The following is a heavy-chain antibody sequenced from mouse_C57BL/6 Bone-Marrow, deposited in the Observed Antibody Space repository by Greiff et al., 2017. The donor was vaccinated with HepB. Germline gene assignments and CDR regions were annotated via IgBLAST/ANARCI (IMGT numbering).Heavy chain of an antibody. D-gene: IGHD2-4*01. Sequence: VQLQQSGPELVKPGASVKISCKASGYSFTGYFMNWVMQSHGKSLEWIGRINPYNGDTFYNQKFKGKATLTVDKSSSTAHMELRSLTSEDSAVYCCARADYAWFAYWGQGTLVTVSA. V-gene: IGHV1-20*01. CDR2: INPYNGDT. J-gene: IGHJ3*01. CDR1: GYSFTGYF. CDR3: ARADYAWFAY.